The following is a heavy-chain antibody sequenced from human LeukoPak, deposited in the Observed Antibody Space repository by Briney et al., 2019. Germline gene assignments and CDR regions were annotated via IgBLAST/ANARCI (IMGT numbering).Heavy chain of an antibody. Sequence: GGSLRLSCAASGFTFSSYGMHWVRQAPGKGLEYVSAIGSNGGTTYYANSVKGRFTISRDNSKNTLYLQMGSLRAEDMAVYYCARDRGITTFGDYYFNYWGQGTLVTVSS. CDR1: GFTFSSYG. CDR3: ARDRGITTFGDYYFNY. J-gene: IGHJ4*02. D-gene: IGHD3-3*01. CDR2: IGSNGGTT. V-gene: IGHV3-64*01.